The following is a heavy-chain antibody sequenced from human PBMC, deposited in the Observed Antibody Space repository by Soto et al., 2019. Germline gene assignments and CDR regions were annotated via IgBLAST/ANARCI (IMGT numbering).Heavy chain of an antibody. CDR2: IYYSGST. V-gene: IGHV4-39*01. Sequence: QLQLQESGPGLVKPSETLSLTCTVSGGSISSSSYYWGWIRQPPGKGLEWIGSIYYSGSTYYNPSLKSRVTISVDTSKNQFSLKLSSVTAADTAVYYCARHREGQQLVVNWFDPWGQGTLVTVSS. CDR3: ARHREGQQLVVNWFDP. CDR1: GGSISSSSYY. D-gene: IGHD6-13*01. J-gene: IGHJ5*02.